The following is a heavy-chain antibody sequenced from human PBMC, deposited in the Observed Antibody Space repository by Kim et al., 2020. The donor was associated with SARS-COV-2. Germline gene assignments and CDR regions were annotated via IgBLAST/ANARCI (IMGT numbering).Heavy chain of an antibody. CDR2: ISSSSCYI. V-gene: IGHV3-21*01. CDR1: GFTFSSSS. D-gene: IGHD1-1*01. J-gene: IGHJ5*02. CDR3: AGPTGLNWFDP. Sequence: GGSLRLSCAASGFTFSSSSMNWVRQAPGKGLEWVSSISSSSCYIYYADSVKGRFTISRDNPKNSLYLQMNSLRAEDTAVYYCAGPTGLNWFDPWGQGTLVTVSS.